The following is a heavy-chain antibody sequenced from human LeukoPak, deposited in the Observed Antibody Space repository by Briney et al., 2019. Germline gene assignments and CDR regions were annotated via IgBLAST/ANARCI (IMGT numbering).Heavy chain of an antibody. CDR2: IYHSGST. CDR3: ARDPGVVVPAAMSINWFDP. V-gene: IGHV4-38-2*02. CDR1: GGSISSYY. Sequence: SETLSLTCTVSGGSISSYYWSWIRQPPGKGLEWIGSIYHSGSTYYNPSLKSRVTISVDTSKNQFSLKLSSVTAADTAVYYCARDPGVVVPAAMSINWFDPWGQGTLVTVSS. J-gene: IGHJ5*02. D-gene: IGHD2-2*01.